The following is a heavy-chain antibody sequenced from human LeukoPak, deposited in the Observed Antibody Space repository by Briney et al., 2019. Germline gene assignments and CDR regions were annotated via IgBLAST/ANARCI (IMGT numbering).Heavy chain of an antibody. CDR3: AKCGYVGYDLFYFDY. Sequence: PGGSLRLSCAASGFTFSSFGMHWVRQAPGKGLEWVAVISYDGSNKYYADSVKGRFTISGDSSKNTLFLQMNSLRVEDTAVYYCAKCGYVGYDLFYFDYWGQGTLVTVSS. J-gene: IGHJ4*02. CDR1: GFTFSSFG. CDR2: ISYDGSNK. V-gene: IGHV3-30*18. D-gene: IGHD5-12*01.